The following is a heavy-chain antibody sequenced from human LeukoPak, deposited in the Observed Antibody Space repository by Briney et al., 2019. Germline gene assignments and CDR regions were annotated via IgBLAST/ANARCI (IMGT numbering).Heavy chain of an antibody. CDR3: ARGARYSSGWYGAFDI. Sequence: GSSVKVSCTASGGTFSSYAISWVRQAPGQGLEWMGGIIPIFGTANYAQKFQGRVTITADESTSTAYMELSSLRSEDTAVYYCARGARYSSGWYGAFDIWGQGTMVTVSS. D-gene: IGHD6-19*01. J-gene: IGHJ3*02. CDR1: GGTFSSYA. CDR2: IIPIFGTA. V-gene: IGHV1-69*01.